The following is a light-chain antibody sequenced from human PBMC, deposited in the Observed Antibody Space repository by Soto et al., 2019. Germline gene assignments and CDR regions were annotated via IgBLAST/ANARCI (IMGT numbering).Light chain of an antibody. V-gene: IGKV1-39*01. CDR3: QQSYSTPWT. Sequence: DIQMTQSPSSLSASVGDRVTITCRASQSISSYLNWYQQKPGKAPKLLIYAASSLQSGIPSRFSGSGSGTNFTLTISSLQHEDFANYCRQQSYSTPWTFGQGTKVEIK. CDR2: AAS. CDR1: QSISSY. J-gene: IGKJ1*01.